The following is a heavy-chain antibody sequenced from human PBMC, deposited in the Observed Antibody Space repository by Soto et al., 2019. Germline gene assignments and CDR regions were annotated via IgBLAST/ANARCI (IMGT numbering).Heavy chain of an antibody. CDR3: ASLTXXRPGDS. Sequence: SETLSLTCTVSGDSITNNNHHWGWTRQPPGKGLEWIGTVYSNGNTYYNPSLKSRLAISVDTSKNQFSLSLISVTAADTAVYFCASLTXXRPGDSWGQGTLVTVSS. V-gene: IGHV4-39*01. CDR2: VYSNGNT. CDR1: GDSITNNNHH. D-gene: IGHD2-8*01. J-gene: IGHJ4*02.